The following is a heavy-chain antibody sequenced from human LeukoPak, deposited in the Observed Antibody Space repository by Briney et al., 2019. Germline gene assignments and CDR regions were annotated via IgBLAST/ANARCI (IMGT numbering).Heavy chain of an antibody. J-gene: IGHJ6*02. CDR1: GGSVSSGSYY. CDR2: IYYSGST. D-gene: IGHD1-26*01. V-gene: IGHV4-61*01. CDR3: ARDVVGATYYYGMDV. Sequence: SETLSLTCTVSGGSVSSGSYYWSWIRQPPGKGLEWIGYIYYSGSTNYNPSLKSRVTISVDTSKNQFSLKLSSVTAADTAVYYCARDVVGATYYYGMDVWGQGTTVTVSS.